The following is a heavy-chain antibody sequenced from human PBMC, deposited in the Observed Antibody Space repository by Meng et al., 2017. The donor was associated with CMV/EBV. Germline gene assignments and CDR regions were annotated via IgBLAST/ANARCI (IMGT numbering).Heavy chain of an antibody. Sequence: LSLTGAASGFTVSSNYMSWVRQAPGKGLEWVSVIYSGGSTYYADSVKGRFTISRDNSKNTLYLQMNSLRAEDTAVYYCASLTRSSSSKGFGYWGQGTLVTVSS. CDR1: GFTVSSNY. CDR3: ASLTRSSSSKGFGY. CDR2: IYSGGST. V-gene: IGHV3-53*01. D-gene: IGHD6-13*01. J-gene: IGHJ4*02.